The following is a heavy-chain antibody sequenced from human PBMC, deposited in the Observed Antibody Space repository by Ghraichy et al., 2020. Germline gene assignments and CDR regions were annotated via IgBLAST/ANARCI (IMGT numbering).Heavy chain of an antibody. D-gene: IGHD3-16*01. V-gene: IGHV3-7*01. Sequence: GESLNISCAASGFTFSNYWMTWGRQAPGKGLEWVANIKEDGSRINYMDSVKGRFTISRDNAKNSLYLQMDSLRAEDTALYYCARVVAVDEGFGDWGQGTLVTVSS. CDR1: GFTFSNYW. CDR3: ARVVAVDEGFGD. CDR2: IKEDGSRI. J-gene: IGHJ4*02.